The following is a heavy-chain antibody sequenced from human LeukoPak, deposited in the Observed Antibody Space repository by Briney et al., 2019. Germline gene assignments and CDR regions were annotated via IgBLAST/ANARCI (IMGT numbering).Heavy chain of an antibody. J-gene: IGHJ5*02. D-gene: IGHD6-6*01. Sequence: SETLSLTCAVSGDSISTNHWWSWVRQPPGKGLEWIGEVYHSGSTNYNPSLKSRVTISVDTSKNQFSLKLSSVTAADTAVYYCARGLVAAPDNWFDPWGQGTLVTVSS. V-gene: IGHV4-4*02. CDR2: VYHSGST. CDR3: ARGLVAAPDNWFDP. CDR1: GDSISTNHW.